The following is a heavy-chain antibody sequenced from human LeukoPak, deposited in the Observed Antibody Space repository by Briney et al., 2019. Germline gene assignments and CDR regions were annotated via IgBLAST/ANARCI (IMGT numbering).Heavy chain of an antibody. CDR1: GFTFSSYS. J-gene: IGHJ4*02. V-gene: IGHV3-21*01. CDR2: ISSSSSYI. D-gene: IGHD1-26*01. Sequence: GGSLRLSCAASGFTFSSYSMNWVRQAPGKGLEWVSSISSSSSYIYYADSVKGRFTISRDNAKNSLYLQMNSLRAEDTAVYYCARDRGFYSGSHFDYWGQGTLVTVSS. CDR3: ARDRGFYSGSHFDY.